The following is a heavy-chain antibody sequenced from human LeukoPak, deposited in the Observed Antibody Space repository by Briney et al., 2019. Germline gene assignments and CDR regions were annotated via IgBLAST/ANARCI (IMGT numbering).Heavy chain of an antibody. CDR3: ASKYGYVGGYLDY. D-gene: IGHD5-18*01. Sequence: PSQTLSLTCTVSGGSISSGSYYWSWIRQPAGKGLEWIGRIYTSGSTNYNPSLKSRVTISVDTSKNQFSLKLSSVTAADTAVYYCASKYGYVGGYLDYWGQGTLVTVSS. J-gene: IGHJ4*02. CDR2: IYTSGST. CDR1: GGSISSGSYY. V-gene: IGHV4-61*02.